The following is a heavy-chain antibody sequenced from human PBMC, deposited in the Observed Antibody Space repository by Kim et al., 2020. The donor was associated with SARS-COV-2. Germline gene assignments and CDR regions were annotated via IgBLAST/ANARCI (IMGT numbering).Heavy chain of an antibody. CDR3: ARVPWIQLWSGSDAHYYDVMDV. D-gene: IGHD5-18*01. CDR2: IYYSWST. CDR1: GGSVSSGSYY. Sequence: SETLSLTCTVSGGSVSSGSYYWSWIRQPPGKGLEWIGYIYYSWSTNYNPSLKSRVTISVDTSKNQFSLKLSTVTAADTAVYYCARVPWIQLWSGSDAHYYDVMDVWGQGTTVTVS. J-gene: IGHJ6*02. V-gene: IGHV4-61*01.